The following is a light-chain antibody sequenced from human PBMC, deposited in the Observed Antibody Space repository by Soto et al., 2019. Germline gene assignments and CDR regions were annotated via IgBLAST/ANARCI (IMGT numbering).Light chain of an antibody. Sequence: DIHLTQSPSSLSASVGDTVTITCQASEDIRNYLNWYQQKPGQAPRLLIYDSSDVEVPVPSKFSGSGSGTHFTLTIKSLQPQDIATYYCQQYDSLPLTFGGGTQVDI. CDR1: EDIRNY. J-gene: IGKJ4*01. V-gene: IGKV1-33*01. CDR2: DSS. CDR3: QQYDSLPLT.